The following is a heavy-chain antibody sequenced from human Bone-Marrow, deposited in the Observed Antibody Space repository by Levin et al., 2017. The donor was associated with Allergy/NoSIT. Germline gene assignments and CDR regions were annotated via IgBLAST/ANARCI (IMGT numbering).Heavy chain of an antibody. D-gene: IGHD4-23*01. CDR3: ARDCDYGGNDAFDI. V-gene: IGHV3-48*03. J-gene: IGHJ3*02. Sequence: LSLTCAASGFSFSSYEMNWVRQAPGKGLEWVSYISSSGSTIYYADSVKGRFSISRDNAKNSLYLQMNSLRAEDTAVYYCARDCDYGGNDAFDIWGQGTMVTVSS. CDR2: ISSSGSTI. CDR1: GFSFSSYE.